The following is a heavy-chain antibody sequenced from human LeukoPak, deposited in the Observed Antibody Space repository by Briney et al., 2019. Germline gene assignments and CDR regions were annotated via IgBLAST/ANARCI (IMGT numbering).Heavy chain of an antibody. Sequence: SVKVSCKASGGTFSSYAISWVRQAPGQGLEWMGRIIPILGIANYAQKFQGRVTITADKSTSTAYMELSSLRSEDTAVYYCASSTGGHSCSSTSCPYYYYGMDVWGQGTTATVSS. V-gene: IGHV1-69*04. CDR3: ASSTGGHSCSSTSCPYYYYGMDV. J-gene: IGHJ6*02. CDR1: GGTFSSYA. D-gene: IGHD2-2*01. CDR2: IIPILGIA.